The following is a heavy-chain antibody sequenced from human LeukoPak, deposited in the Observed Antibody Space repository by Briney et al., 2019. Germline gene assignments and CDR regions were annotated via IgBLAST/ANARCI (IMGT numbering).Heavy chain of an antibody. Sequence: KPSETLSLTCAVYGGSFSGYYWSWIRQPSGKGLEWIGEINHSGSTNYNPSLKSRVTISVDTSKNQFSLKLSSVTAADTAVYYCARERNYGSGSYTDPWGQGTLVTVSS. CDR1: GGSFSGYY. D-gene: IGHD3-10*01. CDR2: INHSGST. V-gene: IGHV4-34*01. J-gene: IGHJ5*02. CDR3: ARERNYGSGSYTDP.